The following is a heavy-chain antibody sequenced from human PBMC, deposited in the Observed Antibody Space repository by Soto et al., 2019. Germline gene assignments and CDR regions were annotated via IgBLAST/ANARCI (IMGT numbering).Heavy chain of an antibody. D-gene: IGHD6-13*01. CDR2: INAGNGNT. CDR1: GYTFTSYA. Sequence: GASVKVSCKASGYTFTSYAMHWGRPAPGQKLEWMGWINAGNGNTKYSQKFQGRVTITRDTSASTAYMELSSLRSEDTAVYYCASSKQQLASYYYYYYMDVWGKGTTVTVSS. V-gene: IGHV1-3*01. J-gene: IGHJ6*03. CDR3: ASSKQQLASYYYYYYMDV.